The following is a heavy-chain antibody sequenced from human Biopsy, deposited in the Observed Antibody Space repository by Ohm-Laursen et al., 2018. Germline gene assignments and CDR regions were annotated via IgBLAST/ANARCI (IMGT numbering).Heavy chain of an antibody. V-gene: IGHV4-59*08. CDR1: DGSISSYY. D-gene: IGHD1-26*01. CDR3: ARHAPSYSGSYWRYFDL. Sequence: SDTLSLTCIVSDGSISSYYWSWIRQPPGRGLEWIGYIYYTGSTNYNPSLKSRVTISVDTSMNHLSLRLTSVTAADTAVYYCARHAPSYSGSYWRYFDLWGRGTLVTVSS. J-gene: IGHJ2*01. CDR2: IYYTGST.